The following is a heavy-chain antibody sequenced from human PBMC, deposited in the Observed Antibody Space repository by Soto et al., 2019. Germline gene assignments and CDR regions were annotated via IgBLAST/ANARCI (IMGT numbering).Heavy chain of an antibody. Sequence: GGSLRLSCAASGFTFSSYWMSWVRQATGKGLEWVANIMQDGSEKYYVDSAKGRFTISRDNAKNSLYLQMNSLRAEDTAVYYCAKDLTGPQNSTSWYEFALWGQGTLVTVSS. J-gene: IGHJ4*02. CDR3: AKDLTGPQNSTSWYEFAL. CDR2: IMQDGSEK. D-gene: IGHD6-13*01. V-gene: IGHV3-7*03. CDR1: GFTFSSYW.